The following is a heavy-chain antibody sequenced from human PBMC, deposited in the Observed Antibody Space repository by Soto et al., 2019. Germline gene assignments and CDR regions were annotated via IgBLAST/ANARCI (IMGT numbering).Heavy chain of an antibody. V-gene: IGHV1-69*01. CDR2: ISPVFDKA. CDR3: ARLRRDWGDEFAL. J-gene: IGHJ3*01. Sequence: QVQLVQSGADVKKPGSSVKVSCKTSGGPFGSSAISWVRQAPAQGLEWMGEISPVFDKANYAQDFQGRLTITADEPTGTVFMQLSSLGSEDTAVYFCARLRRDWGDEFALGGLGTFVTVSS. CDR1: GGPFGSSA. D-gene: IGHD3-16*01.